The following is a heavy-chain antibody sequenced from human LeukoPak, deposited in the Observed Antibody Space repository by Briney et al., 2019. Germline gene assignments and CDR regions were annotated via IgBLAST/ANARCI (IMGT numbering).Heavy chain of an antibody. Sequence: SVKVSCKASGGTFSSYAISWVRQAPGQGLEWTGRIIPILGIANYAQKFQGRVTITADKSTSTAYMELSSLRSEDTAVYYCARDKLGNDAFDIWGQGTMVTVSS. D-gene: IGHD6-13*01. J-gene: IGHJ3*02. CDR3: ARDKLGNDAFDI. V-gene: IGHV1-69*04. CDR2: IIPILGIA. CDR1: GGTFSSYA.